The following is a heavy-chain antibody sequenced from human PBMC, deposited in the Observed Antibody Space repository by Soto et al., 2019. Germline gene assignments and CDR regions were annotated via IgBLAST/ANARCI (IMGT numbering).Heavy chain of an antibody. CDR2: INPSGGGT. J-gene: IGHJ5*02. CDR1: GYTFSSHY. CDR3: ARRITAAGTNWFDP. V-gene: IGHV1-46*01. D-gene: IGHD6-13*01. Sequence: ASVKVSCKASGYTFSSHYMQWVRQAPGQGLEWMGIINPSGGGTSYAQKFQGRVTMTRDTSTSTVYMELSSLRSDDTAVYYCARRITAAGTNWFDPWGQGTLVTVSS.